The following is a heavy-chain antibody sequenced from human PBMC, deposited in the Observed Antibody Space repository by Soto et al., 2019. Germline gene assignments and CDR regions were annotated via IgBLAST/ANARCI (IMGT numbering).Heavy chain of an antibody. CDR1: GYSFTSYW. Sequence: RGESLKVCCKVSGYSFTSYWIGGVRQMPGKGLEWMGIIYPGDSDTRYSPSFQGQVTISADKSISTAYLQWSSLKASDTAMYYCAREGYCSSTSCYNYYYYGMDVWGQGTTVTVSS. V-gene: IGHV5-51*01. D-gene: IGHD2-2*02. CDR3: AREGYCSSTSCYNYYYYGMDV. J-gene: IGHJ6*02. CDR2: IYPGDSDT.